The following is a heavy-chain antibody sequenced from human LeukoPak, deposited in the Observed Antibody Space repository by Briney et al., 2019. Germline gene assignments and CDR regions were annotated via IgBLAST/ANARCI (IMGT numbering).Heavy chain of an antibody. CDR2: ISYDGSNK. D-gene: IGHD4-17*01. Sequence: GGSPRLSCAASGFTFSSYAMHWVRQAPGKGLEWVAVISYDGSNKYYADSVKGRFTISRDNSKNTLYLQMSSLRAEDTAVYYCAKDFYGDPSGTVYFDYWGQGTLVTVSS. CDR3: AKDFYGDPSGTVYFDY. V-gene: IGHV3-30-3*01. CDR1: GFTFSSYA. J-gene: IGHJ4*02.